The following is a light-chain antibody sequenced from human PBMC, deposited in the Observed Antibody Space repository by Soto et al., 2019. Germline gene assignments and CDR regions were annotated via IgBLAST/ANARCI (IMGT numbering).Light chain of an antibody. J-gene: IGKJ2*01. Sequence: DIQMTQSPSSLSASVGDRVTITCRASQGISTYLAWYQKKPGKIPNLRIYAESTLQSGVPSRFSGSESGTDFTLTISSLQPEDVATYYCQEYNSVPYTFGQGNKLEIK. V-gene: IGKV1-27*01. CDR3: QEYNSVPYT. CDR2: AES. CDR1: QGISTY.